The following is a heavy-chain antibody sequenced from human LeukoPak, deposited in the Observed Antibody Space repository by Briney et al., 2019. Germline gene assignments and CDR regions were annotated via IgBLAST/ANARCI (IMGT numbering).Heavy chain of an antibody. Sequence: GASVKVSCKASGYTFTGYYMHWVRQAPGQGLEWMGWINPNSGGTNYAQKFQGRVTMTRDTSISTAYMELSRLRSDDTAVYYCARDHNGIVLMVYAIGPYDYWGQGTLVTVSS. CDR2: INPNSGGT. V-gene: IGHV1-2*02. J-gene: IGHJ4*02. D-gene: IGHD2-8*01. CDR1: GYTFTGYY. CDR3: ARDHNGIVLMVYAIGPYDY.